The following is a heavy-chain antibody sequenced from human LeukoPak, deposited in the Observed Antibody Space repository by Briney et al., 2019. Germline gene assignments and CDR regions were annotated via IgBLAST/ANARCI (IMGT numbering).Heavy chain of an antibody. D-gene: IGHD6-19*01. CDR2: ISYDGSNK. J-gene: IGHJ4*02. Sequence: GGSLRLSCAASGFTFSSYGMHWVRQAPGKGLEWVAVISYDGSNKYYADSVKGRFTISRDNSKNTLYLQMNSLRAEDTAVYYCAKSLGAVAGTLWGQGTLVTVSS. CDR1: GFTFSSYG. CDR3: AKSLGAVAGTL. V-gene: IGHV3-30*18.